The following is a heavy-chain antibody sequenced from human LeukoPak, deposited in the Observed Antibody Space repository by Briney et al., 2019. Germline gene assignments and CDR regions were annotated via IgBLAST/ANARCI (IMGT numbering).Heavy chain of an antibody. CDR3: ARVQLERRGNDAFDI. V-gene: IGHV1-69*05. D-gene: IGHD1-1*01. J-gene: IGHJ3*02. CDR2: IIPIFGTA. Sequence: ASVKVSCKASGYTFTSYYTHWVRQAPGQGLEWMGGIIPIFGTANYAQKFQGRVTITTDESTSTAYMELSSLRSEDTAVYYCARVQLERRGNDAFDIWGQGTMVTVSS. CDR1: GYTFTSYY.